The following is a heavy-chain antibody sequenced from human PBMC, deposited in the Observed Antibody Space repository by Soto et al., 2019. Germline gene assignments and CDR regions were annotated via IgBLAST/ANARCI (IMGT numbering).Heavy chain of an antibody. D-gene: IGHD1-7*01. J-gene: IGHJ1*01. Sequence: LSLTCRVSGAYISDFSWSWIRQPAGKGLERIGRITINGNTQKNPSFKRRVTMSIDTSRNHFSLNLQSATAADTALYYCARETGENWTYEAHWGPGTLVTVSS. CDR3: ARETGENWTYEAH. CDR1: GAYISDFS. CDR2: ITINGNT. V-gene: IGHV4-4*07.